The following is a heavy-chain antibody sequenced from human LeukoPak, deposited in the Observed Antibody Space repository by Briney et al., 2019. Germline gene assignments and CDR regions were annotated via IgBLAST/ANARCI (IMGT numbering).Heavy chain of an antibody. Sequence: SETLSLTCTVSGGSISSYYWSWLRQPAGKGLEWIGRIYTSGSTNYNPSLKSRVTMSVDTSKNQFSLKLSSVTAADTAVYYCARDGPTPYYDFWSGYVPPYYYYYYMDVWGKGTTVTVSS. J-gene: IGHJ6*03. CDR3: ARDGPTPYYDFWSGYVPPYYYYYYMDV. D-gene: IGHD3-3*01. CDR2: IYTSGST. V-gene: IGHV4-4*07. CDR1: GGSISSYY.